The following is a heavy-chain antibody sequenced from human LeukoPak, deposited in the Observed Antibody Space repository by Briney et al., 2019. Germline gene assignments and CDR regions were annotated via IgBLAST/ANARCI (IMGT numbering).Heavy chain of an antibody. CDR2: IYSGDST. D-gene: IGHD6-13*01. Sequence: PGGSLSLSCAASGFTVVSNYMSWVRQAPGKGLEWVSVIYSGDSTYHADSVKGRFTISRDNSKNTLFLQMNTLSAEDTAVYYCARLVGITYCDYWGQRTLVTVSS. CDR3: ARLVGITYCDY. CDR1: GFTVVSNY. V-gene: IGHV3-53*01. J-gene: IGHJ4*02.